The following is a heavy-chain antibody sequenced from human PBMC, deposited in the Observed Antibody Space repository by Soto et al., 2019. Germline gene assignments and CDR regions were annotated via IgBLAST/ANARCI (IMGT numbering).Heavy chain of an antibody. CDR2: INPKSGVT. D-gene: IGHD4-4*01. Sequence: XSVNFSCKASVYSFTYYFMHWVRQAPGQGLEWMGWINPKSGVTNYAQRFQGRVTMTIDTSITTAYMDLSSLKSDDTAVYYCATDSDYSSSWAYWGQGTPVTVSS. J-gene: IGHJ1*01. CDR3: ATDSDYSSSWAY. V-gene: IGHV1-2*02. CDR1: VYSFTYYF.